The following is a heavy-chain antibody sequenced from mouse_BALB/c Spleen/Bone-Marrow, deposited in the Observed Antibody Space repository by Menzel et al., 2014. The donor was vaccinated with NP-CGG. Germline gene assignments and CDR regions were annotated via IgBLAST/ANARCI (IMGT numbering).Heavy chain of an antibody. CDR1: GYTFTDYN. CDR3: ARRDGYDSYFDY. CDR2: INPNYDST. D-gene: IGHD2-2*01. J-gene: IGHJ2*01. Sequence: VQLKESGAELVKSGASVKISCKASGYTFTDYNMDWVKQSHGKSLEWIGDINPNYDSTSYNQKFKGKATLTVDKSSSTTYMELRSLTSEDTAVYYCARRDGYDSYFDYWGQGTTLTVSS. V-gene: IGHV1-18*01.